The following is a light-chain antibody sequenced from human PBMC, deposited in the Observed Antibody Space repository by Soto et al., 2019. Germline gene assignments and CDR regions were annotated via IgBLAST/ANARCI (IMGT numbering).Light chain of an antibody. J-gene: IGKJ2*01. CDR3: QQSYSTPYT. V-gene: IGKV1-39*01. CDR1: QSITNY. Sequence: DIQMTQSPSSLSASVGDRVTITCRASQSITNYLNWYQQKPGKAPKLLMYAISTLQSGVPSRFGGSGSGPEFTLTISSLQPDDFATYYCQQSYSTPYTFGQGTKVDIK. CDR2: AIS.